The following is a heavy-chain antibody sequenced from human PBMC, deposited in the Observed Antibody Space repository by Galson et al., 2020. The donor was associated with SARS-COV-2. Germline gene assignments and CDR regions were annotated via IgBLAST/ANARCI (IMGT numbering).Heavy chain of an antibody. D-gene: IGHD3-22*01. Sequence: ASVKVSCKASGYTFTSYGISWVRQAPGQGLEWMGWISAYNGNTNYAQKLQGRVTMTTDISTSTAYMELRSLRSDDTAVYYCARDHRRHYYDSSRFDPWGQGTLVTVSS. V-gene: IGHV1-18*01. CDR3: ARDHRRHYYDSSRFDP. CDR2: ISAYNGNT. J-gene: IGHJ5*02. CDR1: GYTFTSYG.